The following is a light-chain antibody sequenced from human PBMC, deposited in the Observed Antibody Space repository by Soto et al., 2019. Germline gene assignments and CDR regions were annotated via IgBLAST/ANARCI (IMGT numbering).Light chain of an antibody. Sequence: QSALTQPASVSGSPGQSITISCTGTSSDVGGYNYVSWYQHHPGKAPKLIIYDVTNRPSGVSNPFSGSKSGNTASLTISGLQPEDDAVYYCSSYTTSNTRQIVFGTGSKVTV. CDR1: SSDVGGYNY. J-gene: IGLJ1*01. CDR2: DVT. V-gene: IGLV2-14*01. CDR3: SSYTTSNTRQIV.